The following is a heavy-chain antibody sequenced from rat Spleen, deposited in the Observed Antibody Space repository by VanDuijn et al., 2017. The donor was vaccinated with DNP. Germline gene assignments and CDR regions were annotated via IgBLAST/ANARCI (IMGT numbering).Heavy chain of an antibody. D-gene: IGHD1-12*03. CDR1: GFTFSNYD. J-gene: IGHJ2*01. V-gene: IGHV5-7*01. Sequence: EVQLVESGGGLVQPGRSVKLSCAASGFTFSNYDMAWVRQAPKKGLERVATISSDGSSTYYRDSVKGRFSISRNNAKSTLYLQMDSLRSEDTATYYCATQGYYDGYYRPFDYWGQGVMVTVSS. CDR3: ATQGYYDGYYRPFDY. CDR2: ISSDGSST.